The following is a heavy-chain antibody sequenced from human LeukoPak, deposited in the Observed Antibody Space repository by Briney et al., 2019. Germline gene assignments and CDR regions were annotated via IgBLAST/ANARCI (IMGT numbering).Heavy chain of an antibody. CDR2: IYYSGST. CDR1: GGSISGSSYY. J-gene: IGHJ4*02. Sequence: SETLSLTCTVSGGSISGSSYYWGWIRQPPGTGLEWIGYIYYSGSTNYNPSLKSRVTISVDTSKNQFSLKLSSVTAADTAVYYCARVPSGGDYRFDYWGQGTLVTVSS. D-gene: IGHD4-17*01. V-gene: IGHV4-61*05. CDR3: ARVPSGGDYRFDY.